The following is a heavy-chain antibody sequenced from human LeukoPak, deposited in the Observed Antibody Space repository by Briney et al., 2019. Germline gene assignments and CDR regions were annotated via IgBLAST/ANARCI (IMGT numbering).Heavy chain of an antibody. Sequence: PSETLSLTCTVSGGSISSYYWSWIRQPAGKGLEWIGRIYTSGSTNYNPSLKSRVTMSVDTSKNQFSLKPSSVTAADTAVYYCAGDLTVATRNAFDIWGQGTMVTVSS. D-gene: IGHD5-12*01. J-gene: IGHJ3*02. CDR2: IYTSGST. CDR3: AGDLTVATRNAFDI. V-gene: IGHV4-4*07. CDR1: GGSISSYY.